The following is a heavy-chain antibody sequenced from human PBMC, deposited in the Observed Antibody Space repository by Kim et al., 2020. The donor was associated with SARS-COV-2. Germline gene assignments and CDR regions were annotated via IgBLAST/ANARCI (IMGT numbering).Heavy chain of an antibody. CDR1: GYTFSSYG. J-gene: IGHJ6*02. CDR2: ISAYNGHT. V-gene: IGHV1-18*01. Sequence: ASVKVSCKASGYTFSSYGISWVRQAPGQGLEWMGWISAYNGHTNYAQKLQGRVTMTTDTSTSTAYMELRSLRSDATAVYYCARGLAQGSLSIRSERYGMDVWGQGTTVTVSS. D-gene: IGHD5-12*01. CDR3: ARGLAQGSLSIRSERYGMDV.